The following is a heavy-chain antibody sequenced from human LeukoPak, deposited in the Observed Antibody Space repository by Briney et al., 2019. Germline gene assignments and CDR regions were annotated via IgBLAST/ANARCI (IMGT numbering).Heavy chain of an antibody. D-gene: IGHD3-10*01. CDR3: ARQGVYYGSGSWFDP. V-gene: IGHV4-39*01. CDR2: IYYSGST. CDR1: GGSISSSSYY. Sequence: SETLSLTCTVSGGSISSSSYYWGWIRQSPGKGLEWIGSIYYSGSTYYNPSLKSRVTISVDTSKNQFSLKLSSVTAADTAVYYCARQGVYYGSGSWFDPWGQGTLVTVSS. J-gene: IGHJ5*02.